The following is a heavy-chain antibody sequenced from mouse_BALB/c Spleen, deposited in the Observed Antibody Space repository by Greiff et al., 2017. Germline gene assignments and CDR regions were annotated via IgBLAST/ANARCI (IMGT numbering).Heavy chain of an antibody. V-gene: IGHV1-67*01. J-gene: IGHJ4*01. CDR2: ISTYYGNT. CDR3: AYYDYAMDY. Sequence: LKQSGPELVRPGVSVKISCKGSGYTFTDYAMHWVKQSHAKSLEWIGVISTYYGNTNYNQKFKGKATMTVDKSSSTAYMELARLTSEDSAIYYCAYYDYAMDYWGQGTSVTVSS. CDR1: GYTFTDYA. D-gene: IGHD2-4*01.